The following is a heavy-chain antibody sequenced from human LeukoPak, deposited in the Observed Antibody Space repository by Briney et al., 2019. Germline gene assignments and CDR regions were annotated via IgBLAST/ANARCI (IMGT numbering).Heavy chain of an antibody. CDR2: INTSGST. CDR1: GGSISSGSYY. D-gene: IGHD2-21*02. Sequence: SETLSLTCTVYGGSISSGSYYWSWIRQPAGKGLEWIGRINTSGSTNYNPSFEIRVTISVDTSKNQFSLRLSSVTAADTAVYYSARTMIGVVVTAHDAFDIWGQGTMVTVSS. CDR3: ARTMIGVVVTAHDAFDI. J-gene: IGHJ3*02. V-gene: IGHV4-61*02.